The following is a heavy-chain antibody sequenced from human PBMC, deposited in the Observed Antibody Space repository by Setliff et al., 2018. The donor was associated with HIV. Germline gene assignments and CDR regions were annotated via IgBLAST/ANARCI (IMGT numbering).Heavy chain of an antibody. CDR2: VYTSGST. CDR3: ARDPPGYGDSNDY. D-gene: IGHD4-17*01. J-gene: IGHJ4*02. Sequence: PSETLSLTCTVSGASISSYYWSWIRQPAGKGLEWLGRVYTSGSTTYNPSLKSRVTMSIDTSKNQFSLKLRSVTAADTAVYYCARDPPGYGDSNDYWGQGTLVTVSS. V-gene: IGHV4-4*07. CDR1: GASISSYY.